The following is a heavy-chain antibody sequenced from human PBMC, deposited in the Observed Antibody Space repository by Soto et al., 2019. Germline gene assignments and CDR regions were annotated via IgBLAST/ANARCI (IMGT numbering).Heavy chain of an antibody. Sequence: SETLSLTCAVYGGSFSGYYWTWIRQPPGKGLEWIGEINHSGTINFNPSLKSRLTISLDTSKKHFSLKLSSVADADTAAYYCARADRTLVTSYSLDVWGQGTTVTVSS. CDR1: GGSFSGYY. CDR2: INHSGTI. D-gene: IGHD2-21*02. J-gene: IGHJ6*02. V-gene: IGHV4-34*01. CDR3: ARADRTLVTSYSLDV.